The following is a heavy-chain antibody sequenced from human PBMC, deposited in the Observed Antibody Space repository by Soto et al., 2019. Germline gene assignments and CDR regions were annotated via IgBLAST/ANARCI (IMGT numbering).Heavy chain of an antibody. V-gene: IGHV4-38-2*02. CDR1: GYSVRGDSY. D-gene: IGHD6-19*01. CDR2: IYHGGTT. CDR3: ARVHVMVVAGSTFDY. Sequence: ASETLSLTCTVSGYSVRGDSYWGWIRQPPGKGPEWIASIYHGGTTFYNPSLKSRITISIDTSNNQFSLKLRSVTAADTAVYYCARVHVMVVAGSTFDYWGHGTLVTVSS. J-gene: IGHJ4*01.